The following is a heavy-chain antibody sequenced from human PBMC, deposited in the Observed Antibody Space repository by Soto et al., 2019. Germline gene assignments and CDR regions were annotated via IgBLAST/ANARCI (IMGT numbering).Heavy chain of an antibody. J-gene: IGHJ5*01. D-gene: IGHD4-17*01. V-gene: IGHV3-23*01. CDR2: ITASGGRT. CDR3: AKDTRYADYVRWFDS. CDR1: GFTFSSYA. Sequence: EVHLLESGGGLVQPGGSLRLSCTASGFTFSSYAMTWVRQAPGRGVEGVSGITASGGRTFYADSVKGRFTISRDNSRSQLYLQMNSLRAEDTVEYYCAKDTRYADYVRWFDSWGQGTLVTVSS.